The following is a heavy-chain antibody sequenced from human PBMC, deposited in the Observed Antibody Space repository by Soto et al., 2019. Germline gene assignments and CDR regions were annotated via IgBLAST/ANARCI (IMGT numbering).Heavy chain of an antibody. Sequence: QVQLQESGPGLVKPSQTLSLTCTVSGGSISSGGYYWSWIRQHPGKGLEWIGYIYYSGSTYYNPSLKSRVTISVDPSKNQFSLKLSSVTAADTAVYYCARDSTVGLYYGMDVWGQGTTVTVSS. CDR2: IYYSGST. D-gene: IGHD3-16*01. CDR3: ARDSTVGLYYGMDV. CDR1: GGSISSGGYY. J-gene: IGHJ6*02. V-gene: IGHV4-31*03.